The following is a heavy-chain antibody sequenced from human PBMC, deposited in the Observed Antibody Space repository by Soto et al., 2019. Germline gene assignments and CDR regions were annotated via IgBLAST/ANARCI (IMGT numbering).Heavy chain of an antibody. D-gene: IGHD2-8*02. CDR3: AKPYVARVNYWEGPPINWFDP. Sequence: GGSLRLSCAASGFTFSGYAMSWVRQAPGKGLEWVSAISGSGGSTYYADSVKGRFTISRDNSKNTLYLQMNSLRAEDTAVYYCAKPYVARVNYWEGPPINWFDPWGQGTLVTVSS. CDR2: ISGSGGST. J-gene: IGHJ5*02. V-gene: IGHV3-23*01. CDR1: GFTFSGYA.